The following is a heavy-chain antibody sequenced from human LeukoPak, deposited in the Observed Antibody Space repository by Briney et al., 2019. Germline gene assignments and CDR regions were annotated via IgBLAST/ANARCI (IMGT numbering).Heavy chain of an antibody. Sequence: SETLSLTCAVYGGSFSGYYWSWIRQPPGKGLEWIGEINHSGSTNYNPSLKSRVTISVDTSKNQCSLKLSSVTAADTAVYYCARGLESSGWADDYWGQGTLVTVSS. CDR2: INHSGST. V-gene: IGHV4-34*01. D-gene: IGHD6-19*01. J-gene: IGHJ4*02. CDR1: GGSFSGYY. CDR3: ARGLESSGWADDY.